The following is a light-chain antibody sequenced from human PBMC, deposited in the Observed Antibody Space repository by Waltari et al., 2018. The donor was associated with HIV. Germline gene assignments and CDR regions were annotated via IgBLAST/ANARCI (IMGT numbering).Light chain of an antibody. Sequence: QSVLTQPPSASGTPGQRVTISCSGDSSNIGSYYVYWFQQLPGTAPKLLLYSNNQRPSGGPDRFSGSKSGTSASLAISGLRSEDEADYYCAAWTDSLRAVVFGGGTKLSVL. CDR2: SNN. V-gene: IGLV1-47*01. CDR1: SSNIGSYY. CDR3: AAWTDSLRAVV. J-gene: IGLJ2*01.